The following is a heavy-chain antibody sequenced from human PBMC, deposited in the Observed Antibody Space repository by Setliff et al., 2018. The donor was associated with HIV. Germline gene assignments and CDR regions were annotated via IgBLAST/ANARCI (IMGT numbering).Heavy chain of an antibody. CDR1: GDLINNHN. D-gene: IGHD6-13*01. Sequence: PSETLSLTCTVSGDLINNHNWNWIRQSPEKGLEWLGNIHYSGTSNYNSSLKSRIVISLDTSKKQFSLHFYSVTAADTAVYYCARDPGITAAGTEYFDSWGQGILVTVSS. CDR3: ARDPGITAAGTEYFDS. J-gene: IGHJ4*02. V-gene: IGHV4-4*08. CDR2: IHYSGTS.